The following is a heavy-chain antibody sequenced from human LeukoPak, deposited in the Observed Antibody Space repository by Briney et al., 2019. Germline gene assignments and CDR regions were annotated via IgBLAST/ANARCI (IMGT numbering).Heavy chain of an antibody. Sequence: SETLSLTCTVSGGSISGGSYYWNWIRQPAGKGLEWVGRIQTSGNTNYSPSLESRVTISLDTSRNQFSLSLSSVTATDTAVYYCARGCSSTSCHDAFDIWGQGTMVTVSS. V-gene: IGHV4-61*02. CDR1: GGSISGGSYY. CDR3: ARGCSSTSCHDAFDI. D-gene: IGHD2-2*01. J-gene: IGHJ3*02. CDR2: IQTSGNT.